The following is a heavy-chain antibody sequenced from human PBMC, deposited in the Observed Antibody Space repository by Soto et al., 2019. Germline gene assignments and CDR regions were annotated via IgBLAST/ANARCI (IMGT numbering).Heavy chain of an antibody. CDR1: CRSISSYD. D-gene: IGHD6-13*01. V-gene: IGHV4-59*01. Sequence: SETLSVSCTFSCRSISSYDWRWIRHPPGTGLEGIGYIYYSGSNTNNSSLKARVTISVATFKNQFSLKLSCVNAADTAVYYCAREAGSSWYSWFDPWGQGTLVTVSS. CDR3: AREAGSSWYSWFDP. CDR2: IYYSGSN. J-gene: IGHJ5*02.